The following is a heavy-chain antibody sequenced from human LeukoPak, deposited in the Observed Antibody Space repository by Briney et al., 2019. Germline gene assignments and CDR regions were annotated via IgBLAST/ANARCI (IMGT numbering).Heavy chain of an antibody. D-gene: IGHD5-24*01. V-gene: IGHV1-24*01. Sequence: ASVKASCKVSGYTLTELSMHWVRQAPGKGLEWMGGFDPEDGETIYAQKFQGRVTMTEDTSTDTAYMELSSLRSEDTAVYYCAIRDGYNYSPFDYWGQGTLVTVSS. CDR1: GYTLTELS. CDR3: AIRDGYNYSPFDY. CDR2: FDPEDGET. J-gene: IGHJ4*02.